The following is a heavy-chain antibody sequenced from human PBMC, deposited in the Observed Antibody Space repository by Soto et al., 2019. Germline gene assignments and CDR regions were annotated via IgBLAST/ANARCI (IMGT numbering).Heavy chain of an antibody. D-gene: IGHD2-15*01. CDR3: ATRDSLRFY. Sequence: PSETLSLTCTVSGGSISSSSYYWGWIRQPPGKGLEWIGGIYHSGSTYYNPSLESRVTISVDTSKNQFSLKLTSVTAADTAVYYCATRDSLRFYWGQGTLVTVSS. V-gene: IGHV4-39*07. J-gene: IGHJ4*02. CDR1: GGSISSSSYY. CDR2: IYHSGST.